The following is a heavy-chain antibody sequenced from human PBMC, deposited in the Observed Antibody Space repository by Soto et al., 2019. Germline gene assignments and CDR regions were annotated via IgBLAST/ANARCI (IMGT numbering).Heavy chain of an antibody. J-gene: IGHJ6*02. Sequence: QLVQSGAEVKKPGSSVKVSCKASGGDFNSYTISWVRQAPGQGPEWMGTVIPILDVAKNAQKFQGRITITADKSTSTVYMELRRLSSEDTAVYYCAQMWFGELWHGMDVWGQGTTVTVSS. CDR2: VIPILDVA. CDR3: AQMWFGELWHGMDV. V-gene: IGHV1-69*02. D-gene: IGHD3-10*01. CDR1: GGDFNSYT.